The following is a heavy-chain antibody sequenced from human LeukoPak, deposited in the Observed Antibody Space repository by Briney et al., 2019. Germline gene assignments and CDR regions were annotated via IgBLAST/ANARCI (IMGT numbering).Heavy chain of an antibody. D-gene: IGHD5-24*01. CDR3: ARGGRWLPTGWYFDL. J-gene: IGHJ2*01. CDR1: GFTFSSYE. Sequence: GGSLRLSCAASGFTFSSYETNWVRQAPGKGLEGVSYISSSGSTIYYADSVKGRFTISRDNAKNALYLQMNRLRGEDTAVYYCARGGRWLPTGWYFDLWGRGTLVTVSS. V-gene: IGHV3-48*03. CDR2: ISSSGSTI.